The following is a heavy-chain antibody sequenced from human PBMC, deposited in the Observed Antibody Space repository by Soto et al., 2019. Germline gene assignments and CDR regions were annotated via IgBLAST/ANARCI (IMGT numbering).Heavy chain of an antibody. CDR2: IIPIFGTA. CDR3: ASPPRLAYYFYGMDV. Sequence: SVKVSCKASGGTFSSYAISWVRQAPGQGLEWMGGIIPIFGTANYAQKFQGRVTITADKSTSTAYMELSSLRSEDTAVYYCASPPRLAYYFYGMDVWGQGTTVTVYS. CDR1: GGTFSSYA. J-gene: IGHJ6*02. V-gene: IGHV1-69*06. D-gene: IGHD6-19*01.